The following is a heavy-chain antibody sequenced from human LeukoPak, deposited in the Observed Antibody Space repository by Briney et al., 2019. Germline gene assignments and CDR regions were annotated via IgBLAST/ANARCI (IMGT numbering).Heavy chain of an antibody. CDR3: ARDSRSSSSAYYFDY. Sequence: ASVKVSCKASGGTFSSYAISWVRQAPGQGLEWMGGIIPIFATANYAQKFQGRVTITTDESTSTAYMELSSLRSEDTAVYYCARDSRSSSSAYYFDYWGQGTLVTVSS. J-gene: IGHJ4*02. CDR2: IIPIFATA. CDR1: GGTFSSYA. V-gene: IGHV1-69*05. D-gene: IGHD6-6*01.